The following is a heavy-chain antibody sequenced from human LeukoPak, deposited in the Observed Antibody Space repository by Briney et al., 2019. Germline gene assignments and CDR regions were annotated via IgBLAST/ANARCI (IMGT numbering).Heavy chain of an antibody. J-gene: IGHJ4*02. Sequence: PSETLSLTCTVSGGSISSGSHYWGWIRQPPGKGLEWIGSIYYSGSTRYNPSLKSRVTISVDTSKNQFSLKLTSVTAADTAVYYCARRRTGSDYWGQGTLVTVSS. V-gene: IGHV4-61*05. CDR2: IYYSGST. CDR1: GGSISSGSHY. CDR3: ARRRTGSDY. D-gene: IGHD3/OR15-3a*01.